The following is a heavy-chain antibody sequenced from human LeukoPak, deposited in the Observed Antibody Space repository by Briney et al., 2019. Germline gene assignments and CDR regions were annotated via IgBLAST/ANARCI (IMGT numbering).Heavy chain of an antibody. CDR3: ARDRGNSISVKNRKSQTPYNWFDP. D-gene: IGHD6-6*01. V-gene: IGHV1-46*01. CDR1: GYTFTSNY. J-gene: IGHJ5*02. Sequence: GASVKVSCKASGYTFTSNYIHWVRQAPGQGLEWMGMIYPRDGSTSYAQKFQGRVTVTRDTSTGTVHMELSGLRSEDTAVYYCARDRGNSISVKNRKSQTPYNWFDPWGQGTLVTVSS. CDR2: IYPRDGST.